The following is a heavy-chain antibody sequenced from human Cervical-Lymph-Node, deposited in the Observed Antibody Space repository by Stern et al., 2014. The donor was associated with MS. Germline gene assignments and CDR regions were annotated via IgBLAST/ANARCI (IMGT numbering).Heavy chain of an antibody. CDR2: IYYSGST. CDR1: GGSISSYY. V-gene: IGHV4-59*01. D-gene: IGHD5-12*01. Sequence: QLQLQESGPGLVKPSETLSLTCTVSGGSISSYYWSWIRQPPGKGLEWIGYIYYSGSTNYNPSLKSRVTISVDTSKNQFSLKLSSVTAADTAVYYCARVVAAPSWFDPWGQGTLVTVSS. CDR3: ARVVAAPSWFDP. J-gene: IGHJ5*02.